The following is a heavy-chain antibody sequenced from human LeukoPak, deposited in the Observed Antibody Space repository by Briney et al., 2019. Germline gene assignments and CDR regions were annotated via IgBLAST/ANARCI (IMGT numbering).Heavy chain of an antibody. V-gene: IGHV3-11*01. CDR3: ARAPRSWFDAFDI. J-gene: IGHJ3*02. CDR1: GFTFSDYY. D-gene: IGHD3-10*01. Sequence: GGSLRLSCAASGFTFSDYYMSWVRQAPGKGLEWVSYISSSGSTIYYADSVKGRFTISRDNAKNSLYLQMNSLRAEDTAVYYCARAPRSWFDAFDIWAKGQWSPSLQ. CDR2: ISSSGSTI.